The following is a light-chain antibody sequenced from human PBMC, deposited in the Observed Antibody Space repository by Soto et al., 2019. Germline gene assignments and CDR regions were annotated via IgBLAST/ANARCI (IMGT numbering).Light chain of an antibody. CDR1: QSVSSN. J-gene: IGKJ1*01. CDR2: GAS. CDR3: QQYNNWPWT. V-gene: IGKV3-15*01. Sequence: EMVMTQSPATLSVSPGERATLSCRASQSVSSNLAWYQQKPGQAHRLLIYGASIRATGIPARFSGSGSGTEFTLTISSLQSEDFAVYYCQQYNNWPWTFGQGTKVDI.